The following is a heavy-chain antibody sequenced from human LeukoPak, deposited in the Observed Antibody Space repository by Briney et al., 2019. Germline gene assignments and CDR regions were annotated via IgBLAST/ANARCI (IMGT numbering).Heavy chain of an antibody. D-gene: IGHD2-21*02. CDR3: ARAHSVYCGGDCRDFDY. CDR2: FSGSGGST. V-gene: IGHV3-23*01. CDR1: GFIFSSYA. Sequence: GGSLRLSCAASGFIFSSYAMSWVRQAPGKGLEWVSSFSGSGGSTYYADSVKGRFTISRDNAKNSLYLQMNSLRAEDTAVYYCARAHSVYCGGDCRDFDYWGQGTLVTVSS. J-gene: IGHJ4*02.